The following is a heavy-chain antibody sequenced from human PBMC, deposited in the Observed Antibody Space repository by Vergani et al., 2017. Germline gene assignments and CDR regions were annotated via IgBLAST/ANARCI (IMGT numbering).Heavy chain of an antibody. D-gene: IGHD3-10*01. J-gene: IGHJ6*02. CDR1: GGTFSSYA. Sequence: QVQLVQSGAEVKKPGSSVKVSCKASGGTFSSYAISWVRQAPGQGLEWMGRIIPILGIANYAQKFQGRVTITADESTSTAYMELRSLRSDDTAVYYCARGPYYYGSGEFGGMDVWGQGTTVTVSS. CDR3: ARGPYYYGSGEFGGMDV. CDR2: IIPILGIA. V-gene: IGHV1-69*04.